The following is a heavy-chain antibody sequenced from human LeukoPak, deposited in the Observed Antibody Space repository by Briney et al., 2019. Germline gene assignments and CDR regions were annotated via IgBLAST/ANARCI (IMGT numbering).Heavy chain of an antibody. CDR3: ARDNSSSWFDY. D-gene: IGHD6-13*01. CDR1: GFTFSDYY. J-gene: IGHJ4*02. V-gene: IGHV3-11*04. Sequence: GGSLRLSYAASGFTFSDYYISWIRQAPGKGLEWVSYISSSGSTIYYADSVKGRFTISRDNAKNSLYLQMYSLSAEDTAVYYCARDNSSSWFDYWGQGTLVTVSS. CDR2: ISSSGSTI.